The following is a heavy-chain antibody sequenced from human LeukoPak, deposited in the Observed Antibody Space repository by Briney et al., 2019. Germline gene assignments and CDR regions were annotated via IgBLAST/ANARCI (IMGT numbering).Heavy chain of an antibody. D-gene: IGHD3-3*01. CDR3: ARADAANYDFWSGYRGFDP. V-gene: IGHV4-59*01. Sequence: SETLSLTCTVSGGSISSSYWSWIRQPPGKGLEWIGYIYYSGRTNYNPSLKSRVTISVDTSKNQFSLKLSSVTAADTAVYYCARADAANYDFWSGYRGFDPWGQGTLVTVSS. CDR2: IYYSGRT. J-gene: IGHJ5*02. CDR1: GGSISSSY.